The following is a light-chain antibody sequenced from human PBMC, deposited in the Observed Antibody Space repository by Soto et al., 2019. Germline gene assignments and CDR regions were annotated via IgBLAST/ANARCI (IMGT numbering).Light chain of an antibody. CDR2: DAS. V-gene: IGKV3-11*01. Sequence: EIVLTQSPVTLSLSPGERATLSCRASQSVSTYLAWYQQKPGQAPRLLIYDASNRATGIPARFSGSGSGTDFTLTISSLEPEDFAVYYCQQRSNWQVTFGPG. CDR1: QSVSTY. CDR3: QQRSNWQVT. J-gene: IGKJ5*01.